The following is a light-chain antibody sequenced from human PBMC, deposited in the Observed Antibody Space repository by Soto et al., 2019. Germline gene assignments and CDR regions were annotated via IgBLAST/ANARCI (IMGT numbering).Light chain of an antibody. V-gene: IGKV3D-20*02. CDR2: GAS. J-gene: IGKJ5*01. Sequence: DIVLTQSPGTLSLSPGERATLSCRASQSVSNNYLAWYQQKPGQAPRLLIYGASNRATGIPDRFSGSGSGTDFTLTISSLQSEDFAVYYCQQRSNWPPTTFGQGTRLET. CDR3: QQRSNWPPTT. CDR1: QSVSNNY.